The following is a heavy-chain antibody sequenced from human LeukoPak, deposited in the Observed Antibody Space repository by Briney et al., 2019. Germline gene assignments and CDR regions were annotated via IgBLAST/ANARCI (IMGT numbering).Heavy chain of an antibody. CDR1: GFTVSSNY. CDR3: ARDASSGWRHDY. D-gene: IGHD6-19*01. V-gene: IGHV3-53*01. Sequence: GGSLRLSCAASGFTVSSNYMSWVRQAPGKGLEWVSVIYSGGGTYYADSVKGRFTISRDNSKNTLYLEMNSLRAEDTAVYYCARDASSGWRHDYWGQGTLVTVSS. CDR2: IYSGGGT. J-gene: IGHJ4*02.